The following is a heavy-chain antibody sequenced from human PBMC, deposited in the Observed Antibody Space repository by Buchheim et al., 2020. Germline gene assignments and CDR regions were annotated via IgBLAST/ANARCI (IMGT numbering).Heavy chain of an antibody. V-gene: IGHV3-30*02. D-gene: IGHD5-18*01. CDR2: IRYDGSNK. Sequence: QVQLVESGGGVVQPGRSLRLSCAASGFTFSSYGMHWVRQAPGKGLEWVAFIRYDGSNKYYADSAKGRFTISRDNSKNTLYLQMNSLRAEDTAVYYCAKDFYSKRGYSYGYLDYWGQGTL. J-gene: IGHJ4*02. CDR3: AKDFYSKRGYSYGYLDY. CDR1: GFTFSSYG.